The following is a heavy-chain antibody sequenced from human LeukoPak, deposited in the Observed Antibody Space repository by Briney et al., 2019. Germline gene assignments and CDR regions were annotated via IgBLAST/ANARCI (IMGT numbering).Heavy chain of an antibody. CDR1: GGSISSSDYY. CDR2: IFYSGST. J-gene: IGHJ4*02. D-gene: IGHD3-10*01. Sequence: SETLSLTCTVSGGSISSSDYYWSWIRQPPGKGLEWIGYIFYSGSTYYNPSLKSRVTISVDTSKNQFSLKLSSVTDADTAVYYCASLRTYYYGSGANGYYFDYWGQGTLVTVSS. CDR3: ASLRTYYYGSGANGYYFDY. V-gene: IGHV4-30-4*08.